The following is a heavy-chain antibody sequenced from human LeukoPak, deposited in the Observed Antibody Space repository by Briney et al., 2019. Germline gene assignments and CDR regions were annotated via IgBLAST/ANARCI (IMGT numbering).Heavy chain of an antibody. CDR2: ISGSGGST. CDR1: GFTFSSYA. D-gene: IGHD4-17*01. Sequence: PRGSLRLSCAASGFTFSSYAMSWVRQAPGKGLEWVSAISGSGGSTYYADSVKGRFTISRDNSKNTLYLQMNSLRAEDTAVYYCAKGPGDYGDYFPHYWGQGTLVTVSS. CDR3: AKGPGDYGDYFPHY. V-gene: IGHV3-23*01. J-gene: IGHJ4*02.